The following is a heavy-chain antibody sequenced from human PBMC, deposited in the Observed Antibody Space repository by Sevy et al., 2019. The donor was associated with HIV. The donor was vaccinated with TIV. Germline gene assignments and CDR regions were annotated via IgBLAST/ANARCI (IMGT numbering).Heavy chain of an antibody. D-gene: IGHD2-8*01. CDR2: IKQDGSDK. CDR1: GFTFSSYW. V-gene: IGHV3-7*01. J-gene: IGHJ5*02. Sequence: GGSLRLSCAASGFTFSSYWMSWVRQAPGKGLEWVASIKQDGSDKYYVDSVKGRFTISRDNAKNSLYLQMNSLRVEDXXXXXXXXXGTKGFDPWGQGTLVTVSS. CDR3: XXXGTKGFDP.